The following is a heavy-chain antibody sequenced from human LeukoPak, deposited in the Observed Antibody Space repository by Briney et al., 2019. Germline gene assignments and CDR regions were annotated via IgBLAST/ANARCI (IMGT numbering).Heavy chain of an antibody. CDR1: GGTFNNYA. D-gene: IGHD4-17*01. Sequence: SVKVSCKTSGGTFNNYAISWVRQAPGQGLEWLGGIMPLFGTSGYAQKFQGRVTITKDESTRTVYLELTSLTSDDTAVYYCARDVHGDYGSGWFDPWGQGTLVSVSS. J-gene: IGHJ5*02. CDR3: ARDVHGDYGSGWFDP. V-gene: IGHV1-69*05. CDR2: IMPLFGTS.